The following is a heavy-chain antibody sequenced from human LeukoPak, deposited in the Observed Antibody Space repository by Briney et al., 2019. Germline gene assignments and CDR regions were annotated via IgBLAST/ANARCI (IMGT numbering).Heavy chain of an antibody. CDR2: IYYSGST. Sequence: PSETLSLTCAVYGGSFSGYYWSWIRQPPGKGLEWIGYIYYSGSTNYNPSLKSRVTISVDTFKNQFSLKLSSVTAADTAVYYCARSDGYGLVGIWGQGTMVTVSS. D-gene: IGHD5-18*01. J-gene: IGHJ3*02. CDR3: ARSDGYGLVGI. CDR1: GGSFSGYY. V-gene: IGHV4-59*01.